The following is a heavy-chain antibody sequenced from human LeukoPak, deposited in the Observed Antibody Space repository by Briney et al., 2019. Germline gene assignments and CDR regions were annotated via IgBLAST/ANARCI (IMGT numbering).Heavy chain of an antibody. Sequence: GGSLRLSCAASGFNLSTYWLHWVRQAPGKGLVWVSRIKDDGTTNYADSVKGRFTISRDNAKNTLYLQMNSLRAEDTGVYYCTTIRPDFWGRGTLVTVSS. D-gene: IGHD5-12*01. V-gene: IGHV3-74*01. CDR3: TTIRPDF. CDR2: IKDDGTT. J-gene: IGHJ4*02. CDR1: GFNLSTYW.